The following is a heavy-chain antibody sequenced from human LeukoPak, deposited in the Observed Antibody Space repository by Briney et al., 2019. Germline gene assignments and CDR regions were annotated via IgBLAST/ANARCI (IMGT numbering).Heavy chain of an antibody. D-gene: IGHD1-26*01. CDR3: ATEIIRRYNGSPQDGMDV. J-gene: IGHJ6*02. CDR1: GFTFADYG. V-gene: IGHV3-30*03. CDR2: ISYDGSNR. Sequence: GGSLRLSRAASGFTFADYGMHWVRQAPGKGLEWVAIISYDGSNRYYADSVKGRFTISRDNSKNTLYLQMNSLRAEDTAVYYCATEIIRRYNGSPQDGMDVWGQGTTVTVSS.